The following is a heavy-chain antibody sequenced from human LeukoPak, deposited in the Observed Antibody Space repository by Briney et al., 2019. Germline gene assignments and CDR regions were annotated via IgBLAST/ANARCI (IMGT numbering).Heavy chain of an antibody. CDR3: AREGGYSYGTFDY. Sequence: SVKVSCTASGGTFSSYAISWVRQAPGQGLEWMGGIIPIFGTANYAQKFQGRVTITADESTSTAYMELSSLRSEDTAVYYCAREGGYSYGTFDYWGQGTLVTVSS. CDR2: IIPIFGTA. D-gene: IGHD5-18*01. CDR1: GGTFSSYA. V-gene: IGHV1-69*01. J-gene: IGHJ4*02.